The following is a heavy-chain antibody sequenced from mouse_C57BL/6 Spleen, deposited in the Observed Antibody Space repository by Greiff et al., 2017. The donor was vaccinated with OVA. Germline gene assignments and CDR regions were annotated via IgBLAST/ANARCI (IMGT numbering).Heavy chain of an antibody. CDR3: TTVYGYEAY. J-gene: IGHJ3*01. CDR2: IDPENGDT. Sequence: EVKLQESGAELVRPGASVKLSCTASGFNIKDDYMHWVKQRPEQGLEWIGWIDPENGDTEYASKFQGKATITADTSSNTAYLQLSSLTSEDTAVYYCTTVYGYEAYWGQGTLVTVSA. CDR1: GFNIKDDY. D-gene: IGHD2-2*01. V-gene: IGHV14-4*01.